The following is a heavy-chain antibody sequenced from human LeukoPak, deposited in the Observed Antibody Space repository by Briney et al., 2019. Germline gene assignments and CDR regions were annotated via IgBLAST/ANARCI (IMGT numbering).Heavy chain of an antibody. CDR2: ISGSGGST. V-gene: IGHV3-23*01. Sequence: PRGSLRLSCAASGFTFSSYAMSWVRQAPGKGLEWVSAISGSGGSTYYADSVKGRFTISRDNSKNTLYLQMNSLRAEDTAVYYCAKKVYYYYYMDVWGKGTTVTLSS. CDR1: GFTFSSYA. J-gene: IGHJ6*03. CDR3: AKKVYYYYYMDV.